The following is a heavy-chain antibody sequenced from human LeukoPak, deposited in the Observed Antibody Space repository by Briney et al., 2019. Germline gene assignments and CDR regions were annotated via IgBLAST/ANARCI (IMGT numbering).Heavy chain of an antibody. CDR1: GYSISSGYY. CDR3: AKSNGYGLIDI. V-gene: IGHV4-38-2*02. J-gene: IGHJ3*02. D-gene: IGHD3-22*01. CDR2: IYHSGST. Sequence: NPSETLSLTCTVSGYSISSGYYWGWIRQPPGKGLEWIGSIYHSGSTYYNPSLNSRVTISVDTSKNYFSLKLNSVTAADTAVYYCAKSNGYGLIDIWGQGTMVTVSS.